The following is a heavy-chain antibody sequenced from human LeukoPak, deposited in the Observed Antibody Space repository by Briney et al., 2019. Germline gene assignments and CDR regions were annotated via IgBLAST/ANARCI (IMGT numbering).Heavy chain of an antibody. CDR2: IKYDGSEE. CDR1: GLTSSSQW. V-gene: IGHV3-7*05. Sequence: GVSLRLSCAAAGLTSSSQWMSWVRQATGRGLEWVANIKYDGSEEYYVDSVKGRFTISRDNAKNSLYLQMNSLRAEDTAVYYCATYQGENYGPFDYWGQGALVTVSS. J-gene: IGHJ4*02. CDR3: ATYQGENYGPFDY. D-gene: IGHD3-10*01.